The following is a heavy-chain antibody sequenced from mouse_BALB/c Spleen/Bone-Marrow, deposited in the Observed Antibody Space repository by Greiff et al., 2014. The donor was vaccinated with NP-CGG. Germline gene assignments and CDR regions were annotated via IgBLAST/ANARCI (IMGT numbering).Heavy chain of an antibody. CDR2: INSNGGRT. CDR3: ARDSLLRSLYAMDY. Sequence: EVKLMESGGGLVQPGGSLKLSCAASGFTFSSYGMSWVRQTSDKRLELVATINSNGGRTYYPDSVKGRFTISRDNAKNTLYLQMSSLKSEDTAMYYCARDSLLRSLYAMDYWGQGTSVTVSS. V-gene: IGHV5-6-3*01. CDR1: GFTFSSYG. J-gene: IGHJ4*01. D-gene: IGHD1-2*01.